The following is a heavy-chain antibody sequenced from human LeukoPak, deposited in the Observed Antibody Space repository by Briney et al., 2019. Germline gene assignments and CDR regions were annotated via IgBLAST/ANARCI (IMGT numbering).Heavy chain of an antibody. CDR3: ARDLGYGGSLDY. J-gene: IGHJ4*02. V-gene: IGHV3-33*01. CDR1: GFTLSNYG. CDR2: IWYDGSNE. D-gene: IGHD4-23*01. Sequence: GGSLRLSCAASGFTLSNYGMHWVRQAPGKGLEWVAVIWYDGSNEYYADSVKGRFTISRDNSKNTLYLQMNSLRAEDTAVYYCARDLGYGGSLDYWGQGTLVTVSS.